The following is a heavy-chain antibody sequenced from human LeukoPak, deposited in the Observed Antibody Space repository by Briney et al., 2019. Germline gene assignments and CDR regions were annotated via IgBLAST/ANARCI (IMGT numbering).Heavy chain of an antibody. Sequence: GGSLRLSCAASGFTFSSYAMHWVRQAPGKGLEWVAVISYDGSNKYYADSVKGRFTISRDNSKNTLYLQMNSLRVEDTAVYYCARESDYYFGYWGQGTLVTVSS. CDR2: ISYDGSNK. CDR1: GFTFSSYA. V-gene: IGHV3-30-3*01. CDR3: ARESDYYFGY. J-gene: IGHJ4*02.